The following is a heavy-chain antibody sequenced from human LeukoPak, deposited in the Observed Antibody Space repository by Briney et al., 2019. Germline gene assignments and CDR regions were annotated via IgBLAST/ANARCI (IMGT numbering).Heavy chain of an antibody. D-gene: IGHD6-19*01. CDR1: GFTFSSYT. J-gene: IGHJ5*01. CDR2: ISSSSSYM. V-gene: IGHV3-21*01. CDR3: ARALTPASGWLGS. Sequence: GGSLRLSCAASGFTFSSYTMTWFRQAPGKGLEWVSCISSSSSYMYYGDTLKGRFTISRDNAKNSLYLQMDDLRAEDTAMYYCARALTPASGWLGSWGQGTLVTVSS.